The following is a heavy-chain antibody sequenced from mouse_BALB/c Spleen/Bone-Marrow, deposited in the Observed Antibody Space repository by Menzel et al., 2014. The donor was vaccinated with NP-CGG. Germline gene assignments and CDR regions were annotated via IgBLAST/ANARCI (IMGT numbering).Heavy chain of an antibody. CDR1: GYTFTYYS. CDR2: INPNSDYT. CDR3: AREVYGSWFAY. J-gene: IGHJ3*01. D-gene: IGHD2-2*01. Sequence: VQGVESGAELAKPGASVKMSCKASGYTFTYYSMYWVKQRPGQGLEWIGYINPNSDYTNYNQKFKDKATLTADKSSSTAYMQRSSLTSEDSAVYYCAREVYGSWFAYWGQGTPVTVSA. V-gene: IGHV1-7*01.